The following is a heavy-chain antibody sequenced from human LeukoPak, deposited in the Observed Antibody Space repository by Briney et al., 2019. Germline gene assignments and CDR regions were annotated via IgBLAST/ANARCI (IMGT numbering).Heavy chain of an antibody. J-gene: IGHJ4*02. V-gene: IGHV1-69*05. CDR1: GGTFSSYA. Sequence: GSSVKVSCKASGGTFSSYAISWVRQAPGQGLEWMGGIIPIFGTANYAQKFQGRVTITTDESTSTASMELSSLRSEDTAVYYCASGKRITMIVVALTSLDYWGQGTLVTVSS. CDR3: ASGKRITMIVVALTSLDY. D-gene: IGHD3-22*01. CDR2: IIPIFGTA.